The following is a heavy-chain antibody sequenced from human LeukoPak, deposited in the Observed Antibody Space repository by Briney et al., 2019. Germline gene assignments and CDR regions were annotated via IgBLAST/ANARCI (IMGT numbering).Heavy chain of an antibody. CDR2: IDTNTGNP. CDR3: ARDPDRYSSSWGLDY. CDR1: GYTFTSYA. D-gene: IGHD6-13*01. Sequence: GASVKVSCKASGYTFTSYAMNWVRQAPGQGLEWMGWIDTNTGNPTYAQGFTGRFVFSLDTSVSTAYLQISSLKAEDTAVYYCARDPDRYSSSWGLDYWGQGTLVTVSS. J-gene: IGHJ4*02. V-gene: IGHV7-4-1*02.